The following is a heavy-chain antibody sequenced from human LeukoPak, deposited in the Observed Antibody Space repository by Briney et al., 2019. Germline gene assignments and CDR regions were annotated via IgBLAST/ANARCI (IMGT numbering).Heavy chain of an antibody. V-gene: IGHV5-51*01. Sequence: PGESLRISCKGSGYTFTSYWISWVRQMPGKGLEWMGIIQPRDSDARYSPSFRGQVTFSADKSISTADLQWSSLKASDTAIYYCARGLKTTVVTPFAYWGQGTLVTVSS. CDR1: GYTFTSYW. CDR3: ARGLKTTVVTPFAY. D-gene: IGHD4-23*01. CDR2: IQPRDSDA. J-gene: IGHJ4*02.